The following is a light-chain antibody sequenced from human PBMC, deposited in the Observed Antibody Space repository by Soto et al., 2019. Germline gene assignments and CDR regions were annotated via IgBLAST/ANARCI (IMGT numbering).Light chain of an antibody. V-gene: IGLV2-8*01. CDR3: SSYAGSNNFYV. J-gene: IGLJ1*01. Sequence: VLAQPPPPSGSPGPAVTLSRTGTKRDIGGYNYVSWYQQHPGKAPKLMIYEVSKRPSGVPDRFSGSKSGNTASLTVSGLQAEDEADYYCSSYAGSNNFYVFGTGTKVTVL. CDR1: KRDIGGYNY. CDR2: EVS.